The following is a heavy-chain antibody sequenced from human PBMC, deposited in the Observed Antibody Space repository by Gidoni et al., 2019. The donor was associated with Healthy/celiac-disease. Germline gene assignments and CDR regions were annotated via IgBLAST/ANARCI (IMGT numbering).Heavy chain of an antibody. Sequence: EVQLVESGGGLVKPGGSLRLSCAASGFTFRSYSMNWVRQAPGKGLEWVSSISSSSSYIYYADSVKGRFTISRDNAKNSLYLQMNSLRAEDTAVYYCARDLYYYDSSGSHDAFDIWGQGTMVTVSS. CDR2: ISSSSSYI. J-gene: IGHJ3*02. D-gene: IGHD3-22*01. V-gene: IGHV3-21*01. CDR3: ARDLYYYDSSGSHDAFDI. CDR1: GFTFRSYS.